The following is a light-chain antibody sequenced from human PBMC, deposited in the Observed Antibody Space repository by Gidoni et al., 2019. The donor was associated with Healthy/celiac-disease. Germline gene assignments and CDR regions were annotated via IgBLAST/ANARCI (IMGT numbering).Light chain of an antibody. Sequence: QLTQSPYSLSASVGDRVTITCRASQSISSYLNWYQQKPGKEPKILIDAASSLQSGVPSRFSGSGAGADFTLTISSRQPEDYATYYCQQSYSTLPFTFGPGTKVDIK. J-gene: IGKJ3*01. CDR3: QQSYSTLPFT. V-gene: IGKV1-39*01. CDR1: QSISSY. CDR2: AAS.